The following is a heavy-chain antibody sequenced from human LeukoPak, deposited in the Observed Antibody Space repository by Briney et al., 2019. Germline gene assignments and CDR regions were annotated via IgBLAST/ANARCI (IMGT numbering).Heavy chain of an antibody. CDR3: ARNDYVAWFDP. CDR1: GGSISSSSYY. J-gene: IGHJ5*02. V-gene: IGHV4-39*01. D-gene: IGHD4-17*01. CDR2: IYYSGST. Sequence: SETLSLTCTVSGGSISSSSYYWGWIRQPPGKGLEWIGSIYYSGSTYYNPSLKSRVTISVDTSKNQFSLKLSTVTAADTAVYYCARNDYVAWFDPWGQGTLVTVSS.